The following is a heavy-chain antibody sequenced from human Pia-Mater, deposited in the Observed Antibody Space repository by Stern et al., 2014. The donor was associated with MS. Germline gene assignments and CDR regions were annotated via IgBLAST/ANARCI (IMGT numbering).Heavy chain of an antibody. Sequence: QVQLVQSGAEVKKPGSSVKVSCKASGGTFSSYEITWVRQAPGQGLEWMGGIIPTFDTPTYAQKFQDRVTISADESTNTAYLELNGLKSDDTAIYFCARAYTYYSNSAGYWGQGTLFTVSS. CDR3: ARAYTYYSNSAGY. J-gene: IGHJ4*02. V-gene: IGHV1-69*01. CDR1: GGTFSSYE. D-gene: IGHD3-10*01. CDR2: IIPTFDTP.